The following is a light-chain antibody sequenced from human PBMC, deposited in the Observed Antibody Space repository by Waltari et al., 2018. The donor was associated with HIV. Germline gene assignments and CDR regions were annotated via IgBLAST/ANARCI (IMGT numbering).Light chain of an antibody. CDR1: SSYVDTF. CDR2: DVN. V-gene: IGLV2-11*01. J-gene: IGLJ1*01. CDR3: CSHAGNFIFV. Sequence: QSALTQPHSVSGSPGQSLTISCTGTSSYVDTFVSWYQQHPGKAPKVIIYDVNKRPSGVPDRFSGSKSGNTASLTSSGLQAEDEADYHCCSHAGNFIFVFGTGTKVTVL.